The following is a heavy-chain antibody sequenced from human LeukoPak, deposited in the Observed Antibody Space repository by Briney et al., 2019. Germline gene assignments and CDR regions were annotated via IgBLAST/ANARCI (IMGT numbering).Heavy chain of an antibody. CDR2: IYYSGST. CDR3: ARVTVLAVAGNYYYYYMDV. Sequence: SETLSLTCAVSGGSISSGGYSWSWIRQPPGKGLEWIGYIYYSGSTYYNPSLKSRVTISVDTSKNQFSLKLSSVTAADTAVYYCARVTVLAVAGNYYYYYMDVWGKGTTVTVSS. CDR1: GGSISSGGYS. D-gene: IGHD6-19*01. J-gene: IGHJ6*03. V-gene: IGHV4-30-4*07.